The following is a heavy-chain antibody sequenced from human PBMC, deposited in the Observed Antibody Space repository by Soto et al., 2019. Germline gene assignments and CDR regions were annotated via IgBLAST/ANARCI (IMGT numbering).Heavy chain of an antibody. CDR1: GDSISTFY. CDR2: VYYTGST. J-gene: IGHJ4*02. V-gene: IGHV4-59*01. D-gene: IGHD3-22*01. Sequence: SETLSLTCTVSGDSISTFYWGWMRQSPGKELEWIGYVYYTGSTNYNPSLKSRVTISVDRSKNQFSLKMTSANAADTAVYYCARGRTVRNYADDSSDYFYFFDYWGQGTQVTVSS. CDR3: ARGRTVRNYADDSSDYFYFFDY.